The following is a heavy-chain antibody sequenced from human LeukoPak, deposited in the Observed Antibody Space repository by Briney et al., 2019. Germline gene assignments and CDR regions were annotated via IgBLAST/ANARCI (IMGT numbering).Heavy chain of an antibody. Sequence: SETLSLTCAVYGGSFSGYYWSWIRQSPGKGLEWIGEISHSGSTYYDPSLKSRVTISLDTSKNQFSLKLTSVTAADTAVYYCARGVSDQNWGQGTLVTVSS. CDR1: GGSFSGYY. CDR3: ARGVSDQN. CDR2: ISHSGST. J-gene: IGHJ4*02. V-gene: IGHV4-34*01.